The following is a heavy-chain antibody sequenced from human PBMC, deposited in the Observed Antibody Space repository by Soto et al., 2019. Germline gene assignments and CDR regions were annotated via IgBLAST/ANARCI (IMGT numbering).Heavy chain of an antibody. V-gene: IGHV4-31*03. D-gene: IGHD2-21*02. CDR3: AREISYTADYCGGDCYRGGIDY. CDR1: GGSISSGGYY. J-gene: IGHJ4*02. Sequence: SETLSLTCTVSGGSISSGGYYWSWIRQHPGKGLEWIGYIYYSGSTYYNPSLKSRVTISVDTSKNQFSLKLSSVTAADTAVYYCAREISYTADYCGGDCYRGGIDYWGQGTLVTVSS. CDR2: IYYSGST.